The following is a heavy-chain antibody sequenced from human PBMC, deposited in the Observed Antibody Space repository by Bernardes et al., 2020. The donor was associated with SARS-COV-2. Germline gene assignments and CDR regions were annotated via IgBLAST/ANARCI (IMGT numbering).Heavy chain of an antibody. CDR1: GGSINNGGYY. CDR3: ARVASMAPRARWYFDL. D-gene: IGHD3-10*01. V-gene: IGHV4-31*03. Sequence: SETLSLTCTVSGGSINNGGYYWSWIRQHPGKGLEWIGYIHYGSTYYNPSLQSRITISADTSKNQLSLKLSSVTVADTAVYYCARVASMAPRARWYFDLWGRGTQVNVSS. J-gene: IGHJ2*01. CDR2: IHYGST.